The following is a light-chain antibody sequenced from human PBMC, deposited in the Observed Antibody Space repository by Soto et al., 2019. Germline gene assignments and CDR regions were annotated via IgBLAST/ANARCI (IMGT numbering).Light chain of an antibody. CDR1: SSDVGGYDF. CDR2: XXX. Sequence: QSALTQPASVSGSPGQSITISCTGTSSDVGGYDFVSWYQQHPGTAPKLIIYXXXNXXXXXXXXXXGSKSGNTASLTISGXXAEDEADYYCSSYTSSVTVIFGGGTKVTVL. V-gene: IGLV2-14*03. CDR3: SSYTSSVTVI. J-gene: IGLJ2*01.